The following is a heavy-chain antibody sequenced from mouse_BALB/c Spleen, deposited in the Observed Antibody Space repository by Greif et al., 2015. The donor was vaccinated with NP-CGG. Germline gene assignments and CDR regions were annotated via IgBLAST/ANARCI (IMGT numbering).Heavy chain of an antibody. Sequence: LKQSGSELVRPGASVKLSCKASGYTFTSYWMHWVKQRPGQGLEWIGNIYPGSGSTNYDEKFKSKATLTVDTSSSTAYMQLSSLTSEDSAVYYCTRNDYGNYLFAYWGQGTLVTVSA. CDR2: IYPGSGST. J-gene: IGHJ3*01. CDR1: GYTFTSYW. D-gene: IGHD2-1*01. CDR3: TRNDYGNYLFAY. V-gene: IGHV1S22*01.